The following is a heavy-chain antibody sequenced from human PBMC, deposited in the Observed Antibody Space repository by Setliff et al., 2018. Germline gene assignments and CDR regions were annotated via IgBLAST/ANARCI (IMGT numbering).Heavy chain of an antibody. D-gene: IGHD1-26*01. V-gene: IGHV4-61*02. J-gene: IGHJ4*02. CDR2: LHTSGTT. CDR1: GASISSGPYY. CDR3: ARDNTIVGATDY. Sequence: PSETLSLTCAVSGASISSGPYYWTWIRQPAGKGLEWVGRLHTSGTTTYNPSLKSRVTMSMDKANNQFSLRVTSVTAADTAVYFCARDNTIVGATDYWGQGILVTVSS.